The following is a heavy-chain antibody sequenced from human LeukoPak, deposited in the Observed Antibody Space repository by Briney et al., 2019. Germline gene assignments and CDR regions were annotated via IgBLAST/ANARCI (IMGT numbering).Heavy chain of an antibody. CDR3: TTLRAARCNWFDP. V-gene: IGHV3-15*01. CDR2: IKSKTDGGTT. D-gene: IGHD6-6*01. Sequence: GGSLRLSCAASGFTFSNAWMSWVRQAPGKGLEWVGRIKSKTDGGTTDYAAPVKGRFTISRDDSKNTLYLQMNSLKTEDTAVYYCTTLRAARCNWFDPWGQGTLVTVSS. J-gene: IGHJ5*02. CDR1: GFTFSNAW.